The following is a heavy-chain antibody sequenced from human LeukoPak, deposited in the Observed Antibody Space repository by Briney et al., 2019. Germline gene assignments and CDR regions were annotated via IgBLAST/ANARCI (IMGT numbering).Heavy chain of an antibody. J-gene: IGHJ5*02. Sequence: SETLSLTCTVSGGSISSSGYYWGWIRQPPGKGLEWIGSIYYSGSTYYNPSLKSRVTISVDTSKNQFSLKLSSVTAADTAVYYCAGMGIAVAGTAAWGQGTLVTVSS. CDR2: IYYSGST. CDR1: GGSISSSGYY. CDR3: AGMGIAVAGTAA. V-gene: IGHV4-39*01. D-gene: IGHD6-19*01.